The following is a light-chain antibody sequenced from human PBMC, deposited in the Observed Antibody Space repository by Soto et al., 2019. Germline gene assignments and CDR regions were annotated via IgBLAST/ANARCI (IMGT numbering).Light chain of an antibody. Sequence: QSALTQPRSVSGSPGQSVTISCTGTKNDIGVYDFVSWYQHHPGKAPRLIIYEVVQRPSGVPDRFSGSKSGNTASLTVSGLQAADEADYFCKSYAGSKTYVFGSGTKGTVL. CDR1: KNDIGVYDF. V-gene: IGLV2-8*01. CDR2: EVV. CDR3: KSYAGSKTYV. J-gene: IGLJ1*01.